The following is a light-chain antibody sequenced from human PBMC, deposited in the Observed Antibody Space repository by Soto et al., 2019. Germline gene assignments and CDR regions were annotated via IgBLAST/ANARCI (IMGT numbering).Light chain of an antibody. V-gene: IGLV2-14*01. Sequence: QSVLAQPASMSGSPGESITVSCSGSISDIGSHNYVSWYRQYPGEAPRLLIYEVHYRPSGVSSRFSGSKSGNTASLTISGLQAAGEADYYCASYLTTSPLEVFGTGTKVTVL. CDR1: ISDIGSHNY. CDR3: ASYLTTSPLEV. CDR2: EVH. J-gene: IGLJ1*01.